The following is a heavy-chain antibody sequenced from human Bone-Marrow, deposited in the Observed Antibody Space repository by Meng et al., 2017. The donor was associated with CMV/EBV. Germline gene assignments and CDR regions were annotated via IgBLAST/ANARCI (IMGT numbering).Heavy chain of an antibody. D-gene: IGHD6-6*01. CDR2: INHSGST. V-gene: IGHV4-34*01. CDR1: GGSFSGYY. J-gene: IGHJ6*02. Sequence: GSLRLSCAVYGGSFSGYYWSWIRQPPGKGLEWIGEINHSGSTNYNPSLRSRLTILIDTSENQFSLRLSSVTAADTAVYYCARGSRGGSSSSNFGYYYYGMDVWGQGTTVTVSS. CDR3: ARGSRGGSSSSNFGYYYYGMDV.